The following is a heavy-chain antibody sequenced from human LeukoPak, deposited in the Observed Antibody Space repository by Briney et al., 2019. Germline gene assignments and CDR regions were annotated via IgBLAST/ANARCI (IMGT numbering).Heavy chain of an antibody. CDR2: ISWNSGSI. D-gene: IGHD6-13*01. Sequence: GGSLRLSCAASGFTFDDYAMHWVRQAPGKGLEWVSGISWNSGSIGYADSVKGRFTISRDNAKNSLYLQMNSLRAEDTAVYYCARFIAAAGNDAFDIWGQGTMVTVSS. J-gene: IGHJ3*02. CDR1: GFTFDDYA. V-gene: IGHV3-9*01. CDR3: ARFIAAAGNDAFDI.